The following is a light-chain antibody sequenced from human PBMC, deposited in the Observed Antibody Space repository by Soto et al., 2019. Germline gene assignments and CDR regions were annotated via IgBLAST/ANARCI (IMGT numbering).Light chain of an antibody. Sequence: EMVMTQSPPTLSVSTGERATLSCRASQSISSNLAWYQEKPGQAPRLLIYGASARATGIPARFSGSGSGTEFTLTISSLQSEDFADYYCQQRSNWPLTFGGGTKVDIK. CDR3: QQRSNWPLT. CDR2: GAS. J-gene: IGKJ4*01. V-gene: IGKV3-15*01. CDR1: QSISSN.